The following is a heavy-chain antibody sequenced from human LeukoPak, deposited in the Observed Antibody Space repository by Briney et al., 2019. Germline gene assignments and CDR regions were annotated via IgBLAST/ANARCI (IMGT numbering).Heavy chain of an antibody. CDR3: AKGWQLVDY. Sequence: GGSLRLSCAASGFTFRNYAMRWVRQAPGKGLEWVAVTSYDGSNKYYADSVKGRFTISRDNSKNTLFLQMNSLRDEDTAVYYCAKGWQLVDYWGQGTLVTVSS. V-gene: IGHV3-30*18. CDR1: GFTFRNYA. CDR2: TSYDGSNK. D-gene: IGHD6-13*01. J-gene: IGHJ4*02.